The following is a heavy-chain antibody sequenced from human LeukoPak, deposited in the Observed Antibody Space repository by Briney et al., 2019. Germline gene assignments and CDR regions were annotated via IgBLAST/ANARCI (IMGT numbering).Heavy chain of an antibody. Sequence: GGSLRLPCATSGFTFSSYWMSWVRQAPGKGLEWVANIKQDGSEKYYVDSVKGRFTISRDNAKNSLYLQMNSLRAEDTAVYYCARSGSGSWSGYQYFDYWGQGTPVTVSS. CDR1: GFTFSSYW. CDR3: ARSGSGSWSGYQYFDY. V-gene: IGHV3-7*01. J-gene: IGHJ4*02. D-gene: IGHD3-10*01. CDR2: IKQDGSEK.